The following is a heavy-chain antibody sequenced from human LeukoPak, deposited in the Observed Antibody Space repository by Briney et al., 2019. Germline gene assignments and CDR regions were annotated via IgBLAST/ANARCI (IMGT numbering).Heavy chain of an antibody. J-gene: IGHJ6*02. CDR1: GGSISSYY. Sequence: SETLSLTCTVSGGSISSYYWSWIRHPPGKGLEWIGYIYYSGSTNYNPSLKSRVTISVDTSKNQFSLKLSSVTAADTAVYYCATLGAYNWNYDGMDVWGQGTTVTVSS. CDR2: IYYSGST. CDR3: ATLGAYNWNYDGMDV. V-gene: IGHV4-59*01. D-gene: IGHD1-20*01.